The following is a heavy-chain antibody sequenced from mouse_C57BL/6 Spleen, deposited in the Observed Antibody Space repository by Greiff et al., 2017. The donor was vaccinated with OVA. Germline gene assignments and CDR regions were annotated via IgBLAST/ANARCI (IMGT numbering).Heavy chain of an antibody. CDR2: IDPEDGET. CDR3: ARSPYYSNHGFAY. V-gene: IGHV14-2*01. CDR1: GFNFTDYY. Sequence: EVQLQQSGAELVKPGASVKLSCTASGFNFTDYYMHWVKQRTEQGLEWIGRIDPEDGETKYAPKFPGKATITADTSSNTAYLQLSSLTSEDTAVYYCARSPYYSNHGFAYWGQGTLVTVSA. J-gene: IGHJ3*01. D-gene: IGHD2-5*01.